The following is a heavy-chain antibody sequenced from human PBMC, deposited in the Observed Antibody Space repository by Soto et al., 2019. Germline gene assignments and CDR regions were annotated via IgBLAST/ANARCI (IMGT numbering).Heavy chain of an antibody. Sequence: QVKLVQSGAEVKKPGASVKVSCKASGYAFTSYGTSWVRQAPGQGLEWMGWISAYNGNTNYAQKLQCRVTMTTDTSTSTAYMELRSLRSDDTAVYYCARPPPYSSSWYPFDYWGQGTLVTVSS. CDR3: ARPPPYSSSWYPFDY. D-gene: IGHD6-13*01. CDR1: GYAFTSYG. J-gene: IGHJ4*02. CDR2: ISAYNGNT. V-gene: IGHV1-18*01.